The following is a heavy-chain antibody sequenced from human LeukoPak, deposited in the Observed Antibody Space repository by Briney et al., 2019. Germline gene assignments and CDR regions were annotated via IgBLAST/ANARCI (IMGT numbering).Heavy chain of an antibody. CDR2: IYYSGST. CDR1: GGYISNYY. D-gene: IGHD2-15*01. V-gene: IGHV4-59*08. J-gene: IGHJ4*02. CDR3: ARHYCSGGSCYHDY. Sequence: SETLSLTCTVSGGYISNYYWSWIRQPPGKGLEWIGYIYYSGSTNYNPPLKSRVTISVDTSKNQFSLKLSSVTAADTAVYYCARHYCSGGSCYHDYWGQGTLVTVSS.